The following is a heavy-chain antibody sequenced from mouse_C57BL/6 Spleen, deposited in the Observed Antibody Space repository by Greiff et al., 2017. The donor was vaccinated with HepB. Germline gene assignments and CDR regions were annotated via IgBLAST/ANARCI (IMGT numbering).Heavy chain of an antibody. Sequence: QVQLQQPGTELVKLGASVKLSCKASGYTFTSYWMHWVKQRPGQGLEWIGNINPSNGGTNYNEKFKSKATLTVDKSSSTAYMQLSSLTSEDSAVYYCAREGYGNGDFDYWGQGTTLTVSS. CDR3: AREGYGNGDFDY. D-gene: IGHD2-1*01. CDR2: INPSNGGT. V-gene: IGHV1-53*01. J-gene: IGHJ2*01. CDR1: GYTFTSYW.